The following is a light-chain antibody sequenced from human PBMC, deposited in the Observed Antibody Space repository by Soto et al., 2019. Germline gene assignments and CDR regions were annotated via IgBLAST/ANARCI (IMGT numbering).Light chain of an antibody. CDR3: QQYSDSPHT. Sequence: EIVLTQSPDILSLSPGEIATLSCRASQTISKTYVAWYRQRPGQAPNLLISGASGCAIGIPDRFSASGAVKVFTLTISDVEPEDCAVYYCQQYSDSPHTFGQGTRLDIK. V-gene: IGKV3-20*01. CDR2: GAS. CDR1: QTISKTY. J-gene: IGKJ2*01.